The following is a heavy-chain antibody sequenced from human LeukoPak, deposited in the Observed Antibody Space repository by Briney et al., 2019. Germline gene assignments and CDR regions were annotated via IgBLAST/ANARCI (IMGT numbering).Heavy chain of an antibody. J-gene: IGHJ4*02. D-gene: IGHD3-3*01. Sequence: ASVKVSCKASGYTFTSYGIAWVRQAPGQGLEWMGWISVYNGNTNYAQKLQGRVTMSTDTSTSTAYMELRILRSDDTAVYYCARDVGSLYDFWSGYIDYWGQGTLVTVSS. CDR1: GYTFTSYG. CDR2: ISVYNGNT. V-gene: IGHV1-18*01. CDR3: ARDVGSLYDFWSGYIDY.